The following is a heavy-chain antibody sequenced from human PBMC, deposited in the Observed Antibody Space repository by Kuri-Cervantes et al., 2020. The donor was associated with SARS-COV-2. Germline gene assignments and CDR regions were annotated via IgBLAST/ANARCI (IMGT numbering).Heavy chain of an antibody. CDR1: GGSLSRYY. V-gene: IGHV4-4*07. Sequence: SETLSLTCTVSGGSLSRYYWSWIRQPAGKGLEWNGRIYTSGSTNYNPSLKSRVTMSVDTSKDQFTLKVRSVTAADTAVYYCAGAVTGIEHSVVLIATWYYRYYMDVWGKGTTVTVSS. CDR3: AGAVTGIEHSVVLIATWYYRYYMDV. D-gene: IGHD2-21*01. CDR2: IYTSGST. J-gene: IGHJ6*03.